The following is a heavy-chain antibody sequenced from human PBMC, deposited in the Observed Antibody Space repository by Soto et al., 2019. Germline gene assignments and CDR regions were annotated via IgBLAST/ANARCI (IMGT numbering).Heavy chain of an antibody. V-gene: IGHV3-23*01. CDR2: ISSSGGTT. CDR1: GFTFVSFA. J-gene: IGHJ4*02. D-gene: IGHD3-16*01. CDR3: ARDYSYACDY. Sequence: EVQLLESGGGLVQPGGSLRLSCAVSGFTFVSFAMSWVRQAQGKGLEWVSVISSSGGTTYYTDSVKGRFTISRDNSKNTLYLQMNSLRAEDTAVYYCARDYSYACDYWGQGTLVTVSS.